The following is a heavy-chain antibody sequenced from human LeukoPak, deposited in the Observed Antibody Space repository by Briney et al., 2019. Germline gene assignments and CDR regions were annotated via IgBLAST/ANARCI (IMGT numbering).Heavy chain of an antibody. CDR1: GYTFTSYY. CDR2: INPSGGST. D-gene: IGHD6-13*01. V-gene: IGHV1-46*01. J-gene: IGHJ2*01. CDR3: ARVGQQLFTNWYFDL. Sequence: ASVKVSCKASGYTFTSYYVHWVRQAPGQGLEWMGIINPSGGSTSYAQKFQGRVTMTRDTSTSTVYVELSSLRSEDTAVYYCARVGQQLFTNWYFDLWGRGTLVTVSS.